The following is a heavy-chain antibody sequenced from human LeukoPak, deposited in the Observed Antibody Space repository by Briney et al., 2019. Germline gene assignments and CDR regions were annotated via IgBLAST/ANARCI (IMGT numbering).Heavy chain of an antibody. CDR1: GYLFTDYY. J-gene: IGHJ6*02. CDR2: IDPNSGGT. V-gene: IGHV1-2*02. CDR3: ARSRTPFYYYGMDV. D-gene: IGHD1-1*01. Sequence: ASVKVPCKASGYLFTDYYLHWIRQAPGQGLEWMGWIDPNSGGTHHAVNFQGRATLTRDTSISTVYMDLSSLRSDDTGLYYCARSRTPFYYYGMDVWGLGTSVTVSS.